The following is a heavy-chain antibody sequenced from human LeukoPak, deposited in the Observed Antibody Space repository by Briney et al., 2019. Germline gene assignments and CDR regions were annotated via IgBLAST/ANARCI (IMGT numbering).Heavy chain of an antibody. CDR1: GGTFSSYA. V-gene: IGHV1-69*13. CDR3: ARGDFWSAHYTGYYYYRDV. J-gene: IGHJ6*03. D-gene: IGHD3-3*01. CDR2: IIPIFGTA. Sequence: SVKLSCTASGGTFSSYAISWVRQAPGQGLEWMAGIIPIFGTANYAQTFQGRVTITVDESTSTSYMELSSLRSEDTAVYNCARGDFWSAHYTGYYYYRDVWGKGTTVTVSS.